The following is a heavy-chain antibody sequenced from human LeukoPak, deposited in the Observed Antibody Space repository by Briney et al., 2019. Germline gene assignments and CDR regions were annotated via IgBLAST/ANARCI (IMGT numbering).Heavy chain of an antibody. Sequence: SETLSLTCTVSGVSISSYYWSWIRQPPGKGLEWIGYIYYSGSTNYNPSLKSRVTISVDTSKNQFSLKLSSVTAADTAVYYCASGAAAGTGWFDPWGQGTLVTVSS. CDR1: GVSISSYY. V-gene: IGHV4-59*01. CDR3: ASGAAAGTGWFDP. J-gene: IGHJ5*02. D-gene: IGHD6-13*01. CDR2: IYYSGST.